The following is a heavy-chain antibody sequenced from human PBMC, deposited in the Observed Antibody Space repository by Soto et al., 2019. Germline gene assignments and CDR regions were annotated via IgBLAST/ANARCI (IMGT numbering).Heavy chain of an antibody. D-gene: IGHD2-15*01. J-gene: IGHJ5*02. Sequence: QVQLVQSGAEVKKPGSSVMVSCKASGGTFSSYAISWVRQAPGQGLEWMGGIIPIFGTANYAQKFQGRVTITADKSTSTAYMELSSLRSEDTAVYYWPYGKDCSGGSCYLNWFDPWGQGTLVTVSS. CDR3: PYGKDCSGGSCYLNWFDP. CDR2: IIPIFGTA. CDR1: GGTFSSYA. V-gene: IGHV1-69*06.